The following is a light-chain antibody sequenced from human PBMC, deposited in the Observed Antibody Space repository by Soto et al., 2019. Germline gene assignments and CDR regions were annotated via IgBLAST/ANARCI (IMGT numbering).Light chain of an antibody. CDR1: QSISSY. J-gene: IGKJ1*01. Sequence: DIQMTQSPSSLSASVGDRVTITCRASQSISSYLNWYQQKPGKAPKLLIYAASSLQSGVPSRFSGSGSGTDFTLTISSLQTDDFATYYCQQYDTRCTFGQGTKVEVK. CDR2: AAS. V-gene: IGKV1-39*01. CDR3: QQYDTRCT.